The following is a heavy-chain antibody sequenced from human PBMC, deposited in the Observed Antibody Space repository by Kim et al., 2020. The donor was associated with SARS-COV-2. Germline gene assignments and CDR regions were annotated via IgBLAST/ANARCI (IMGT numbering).Heavy chain of an antibody. Sequence: GGSLRLSCRVSGFIFSGCSMNWVRQAPGKGLEWVSSISSSRSIYYADSVKGRFTISRDNALDSLYLQMNSLRADDTAVYYCARDLGVGLPGYYGFDYWGQGALVTVSS. CDR1: GFIFSGCS. CDR2: ISSSRSI. V-gene: IGHV3-21*01. CDR3: ARDLGVGLPGYYGFDY. J-gene: IGHJ4*02. D-gene: IGHD3-9*01.